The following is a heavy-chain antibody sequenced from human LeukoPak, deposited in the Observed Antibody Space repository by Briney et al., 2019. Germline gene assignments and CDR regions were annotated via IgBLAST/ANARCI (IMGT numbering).Heavy chain of an antibody. D-gene: IGHD3-16*02. Sequence: ASVKVSCKASGYTFTSYAMNWVRQAPGQGLEWMGWINTNTGNPTYAQGFTGRFVFSLDTSVSTAYLQISSLKAEDTAVYYCARGVITFGGVIAYFDYWGQGTLVTVSS. CDR2: INTNTGNP. J-gene: IGHJ4*02. V-gene: IGHV7-4-1*02. CDR3: ARGVITFGGVIAYFDY. CDR1: GYTFTSYA.